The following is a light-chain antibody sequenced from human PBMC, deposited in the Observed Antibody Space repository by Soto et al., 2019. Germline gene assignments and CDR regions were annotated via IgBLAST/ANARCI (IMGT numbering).Light chain of an antibody. Sequence: EIVLTQSPGTLALAPGERATRSCRASQSVSSSYLAWYQQKPGQAPRLLIYGASSRATGIPDRFSGSGSGTDFTLTISSLEPEDFAVYYCQQRSNWPRTFGQGTKVDIK. CDR2: GAS. CDR3: QQRSNWPRT. J-gene: IGKJ1*01. CDR1: QSVSSSY. V-gene: IGKV3D-20*02.